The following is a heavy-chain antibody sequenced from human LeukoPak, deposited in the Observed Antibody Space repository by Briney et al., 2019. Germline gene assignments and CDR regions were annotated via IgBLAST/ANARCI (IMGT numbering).Heavy chain of an antibody. CDR1: GFTFSNSA. D-gene: IGHD1-26*01. CDR2: ISGSGGST. Sequence: GGSLRLSCAASGFTFSNSAMSWVRQAPGKGLEWVSDISGSGGSTYYADSVKGRFTISRDNSKDTLDLQMNSLRAEDTAVYYCAKHPIVGATGNFDYWGQGTLVTVSS. V-gene: IGHV3-23*01. J-gene: IGHJ4*02. CDR3: AKHPIVGATGNFDY.